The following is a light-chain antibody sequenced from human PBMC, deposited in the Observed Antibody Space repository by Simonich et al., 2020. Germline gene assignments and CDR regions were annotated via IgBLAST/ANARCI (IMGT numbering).Light chain of an antibody. V-gene: IGKV3-11*01. CDR2: DAS. CDR3: QQRSNWPPIT. J-gene: IGKJ5*01. CDR1: QCVSSY. Sequence: EIVLTQSPATLSLSPGERATLSCRASQCVSSYLAWYHQKPGQAPRLLIYDASNRATGIPARLSGSVSGTDFTLTISSLEPEDFAVYYCQQRSNWPPITFGQGTRLEIK.